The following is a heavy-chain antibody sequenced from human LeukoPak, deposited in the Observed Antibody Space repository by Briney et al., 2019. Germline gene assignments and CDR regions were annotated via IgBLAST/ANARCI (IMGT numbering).Heavy chain of an antibody. CDR2: ISYDGSNK. J-gene: IGHJ4*02. V-gene: IGHV3-30*04. CDR1: GFTFSSYA. Sequence: GGSLRLSCAASGFTFSSYAMHWVRQAPGKGLEWVAVISYDGSNKYYADSVKGRFTTSRDNSKNTLYLQMNSLRAEDTAVYYCAREPDVDTALTFDYWGQGTLVTVSS. CDR3: AREPDVDTALTFDY. D-gene: IGHD5-18*01.